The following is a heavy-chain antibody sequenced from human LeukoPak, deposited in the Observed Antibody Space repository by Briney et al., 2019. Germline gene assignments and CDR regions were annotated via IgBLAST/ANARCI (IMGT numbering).Heavy chain of an antibody. CDR2: IYTSGST. CDR1: GGSISSYY. CDR3: ARLMVRGVISDAFDI. J-gene: IGHJ3*02. V-gene: IGHV4-4*07. Sequence: SETLSLTCTVSGGSISSYYWSWIRQPAGKGLEWIGRIYTSGSTNYNPSLKSRVTMSVDTSKNQFSLKLSSVTAADTAVYYCARLMVRGVISDAFDIWGQGTMVTVSS. D-gene: IGHD3-10*01.